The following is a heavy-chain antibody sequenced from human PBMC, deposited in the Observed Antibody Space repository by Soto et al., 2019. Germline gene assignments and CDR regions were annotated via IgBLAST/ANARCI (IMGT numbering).Heavy chain of an antibody. Sequence: EGSLRLSCAASGFSFGGYAMSWVRQAPGKGLEWVSAISTSGTGTYYADSVRGRFTISRDNSRNTLSLQMNSLRVEDTAVYYCVKKTGTSGSFDYWGQGTLVTVSS. CDR3: VKKTGTSGSFDY. V-gene: IGHV3-23*05. CDR1: GFSFGGYA. CDR2: ISTSGTGT. D-gene: IGHD3-10*01. J-gene: IGHJ4*02.